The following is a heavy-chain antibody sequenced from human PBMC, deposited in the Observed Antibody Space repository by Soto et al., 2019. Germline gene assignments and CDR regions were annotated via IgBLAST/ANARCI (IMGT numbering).Heavy chain of an antibody. CDR1: GDSVASNSAA. CDR3: ARIVGGSSDS. D-gene: IGHD2-15*01. J-gene: IGHJ4*02. CDR2: TYYRSKRHS. V-gene: IGHV6-1*01. Sequence: QVQLQQPGPGLVKPSQTLSLTCAISGDSVASNSAARNWIRQPPSTGLEWLGRTYYRSKRHSDYALSVKSRISTTPATSKNQFSLQLNSVTPEDAAMYYCARIVGGSSDSWGRGTLVTVSS.